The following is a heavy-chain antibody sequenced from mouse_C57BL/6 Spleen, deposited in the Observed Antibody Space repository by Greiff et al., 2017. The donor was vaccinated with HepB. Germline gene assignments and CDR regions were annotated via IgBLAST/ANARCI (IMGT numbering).Heavy chain of an antibody. J-gene: IGHJ3*01. Sequence: VQLQQSGPGLVAPSQSLSITCTVSGFSLTSYGVHWVRQPPGKGLEWLVVIWSDGSTTYNSALKSRLSISKDNSKSQVFLKMNSLQTDDTAMYYCARQEDYDYDGAWFAYWGQGTLVTVSA. CDR3: ARQEDYDYDGAWFAY. CDR1: GFSLTSYG. CDR2: IWSDGST. V-gene: IGHV2-6-1*01. D-gene: IGHD2-4*01.